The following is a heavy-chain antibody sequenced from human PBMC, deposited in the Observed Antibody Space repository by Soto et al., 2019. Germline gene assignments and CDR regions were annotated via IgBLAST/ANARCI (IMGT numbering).Heavy chain of an antibody. CDR3: ASSSARMDAFDI. Sequence: ASVKVSCKASGYTFTSYGISCVRQAPGQGLEWMGWISAYNGNTNYAQKLQGRVTMTTDTSTSTAYMELRSLRSDDTAVYYCASSSARMDAFDIWGQGTMVTVSS. J-gene: IGHJ3*02. D-gene: IGHD6-6*01. CDR1: GYTFTSYG. V-gene: IGHV1-18*01. CDR2: ISAYNGNT.